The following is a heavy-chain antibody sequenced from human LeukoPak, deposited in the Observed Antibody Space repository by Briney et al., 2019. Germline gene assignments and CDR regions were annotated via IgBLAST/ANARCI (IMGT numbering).Heavy chain of an antibody. CDR1: GFTFSSYA. CDR2: VTATGSDT. V-gene: IGHV3-23*01. J-gene: IGHJ4*02. CDR3: AKLRWSSSYYFDY. D-gene: IGHD3-3*01. Sequence: GGSLRLSCAASGFTFSSYAMTWVRQAPEKGLEWVSTVTATGSDTFYADSVKGRFTISRDSAKNTLHLQMNSLSAEDTALYYCAKLRWSSSYYFDYWGQGTLVTVSS.